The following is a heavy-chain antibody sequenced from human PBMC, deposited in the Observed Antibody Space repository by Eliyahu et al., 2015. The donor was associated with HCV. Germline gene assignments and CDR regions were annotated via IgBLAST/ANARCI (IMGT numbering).Heavy chain of an antibody. V-gene: IGHV4-34*01. CDR3: ARTTKYYDLWSGEKKGQLYGMDV. CDR1: GGSFSXYY. Sequence: QVQLQQWXAGLLKPSETLSLTXAVYGGSFSXYYWSWIRQPPGKGLEWIGEXXHSGSTNYNPSLNSRVTISGDTSKNQFSLKLSSVTAADTAVYYCARTTKYYDLWSGEKKGQLYGMDVWGQGTTVTVSS. J-gene: IGHJ6*02. D-gene: IGHD3-3*01. CDR2: XXHSGST.